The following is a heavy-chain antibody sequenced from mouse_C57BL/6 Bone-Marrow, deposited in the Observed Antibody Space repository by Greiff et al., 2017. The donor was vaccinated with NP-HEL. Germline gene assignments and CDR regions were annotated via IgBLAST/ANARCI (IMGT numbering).Heavy chain of an antibody. V-gene: IGHV1-22*01. J-gene: IGHJ4*01. D-gene: IGHD1-1*01. CDR1: GYTFTDYN. CDR3: ARGPYYGSSFYAMDY. CDR2: INPNNGGT. Sequence: EVQGVESGPELVKPGASVKMSCKASGYTFTDYNMHWVKQSHGKSLEWIGYINPNNGGTSYNQKFKGKATLTVNKSSSTAYMELRSLTSEDSAVYYCARGPYYGSSFYAMDYWGQGTSVTVSS.